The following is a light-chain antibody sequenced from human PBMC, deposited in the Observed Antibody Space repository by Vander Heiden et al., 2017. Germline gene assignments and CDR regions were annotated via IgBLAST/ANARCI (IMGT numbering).Light chain of an antibody. CDR3: QRTDDISYT. CDR2: GTS. Sequence: DIQMTQSPSSLSASVRDRVTITCRASQTIGYYLNWYQQKPGKAPNLLIYGTSSLQSGVPSRFSGSGSGTDFTLTISSLQPEDFATYYCQRTDDISYTFGQGTKLEIK. J-gene: IGKJ2*01. V-gene: IGKV1-39*01. CDR1: QTIGYY.